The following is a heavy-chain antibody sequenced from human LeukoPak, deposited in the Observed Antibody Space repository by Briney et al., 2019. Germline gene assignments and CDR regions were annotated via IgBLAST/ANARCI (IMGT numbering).Heavy chain of an antibody. Sequence: GGSLRLSCSASGFTFSSYAMHWVRQAPGKGLEYVSAISSTGGSTYYPDSVKGRFIISRDNSKNTLYLQMSSLKAEDTAVYYCVKGLADSSPRGYWGQGTLVTVSS. D-gene: IGHD6-13*01. CDR3: VKGLADSSPRGY. CDR1: GFTFSSYA. J-gene: IGHJ4*02. V-gene: IGHV3-64D*09. CDR2: ISSTGGST.